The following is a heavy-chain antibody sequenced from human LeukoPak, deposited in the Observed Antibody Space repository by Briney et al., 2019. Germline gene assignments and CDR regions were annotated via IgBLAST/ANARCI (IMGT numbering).Heavy chain of an antibody. CDR1: GFLSDHYA. Sequence: GGSLRLSCAASGFLSDHYAMHWVRQAPGKGLEWVSLFSGDGGGTYYTDSVKGRFTIFRDNSKNSLYLQMNSLRTEDTDSYYCAKESDAFDLWGQGTMVTVSS. V-gene: IGHV3-43*02. CDR3: AKESDAFDL. J-gene: IGHJ3*01. CDR2: FSGDGGGT.